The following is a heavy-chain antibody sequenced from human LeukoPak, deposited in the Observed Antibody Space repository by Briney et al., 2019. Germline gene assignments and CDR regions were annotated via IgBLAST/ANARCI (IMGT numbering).Heavy chain of an antibody. D-gene: IGHD3-22*01. Sequence: GGSLRLSCAASGFTFSSYSMNWVRQAPGKGLEWVGRIKSKTDGGTTDYTAPVKGRFTISRDDSKNTLYLQMNSLKTEDTAVYYCTTYLFDSSGYVLSDYWGQGTLVTVSS. CDR3: TTYLFDSSGYVLSDY. J-gene: IGHJ4*02. CDR1: GFTFSSYS. V-gene: IGHV3-15*01. CDR2: IKSKTDGGTT.